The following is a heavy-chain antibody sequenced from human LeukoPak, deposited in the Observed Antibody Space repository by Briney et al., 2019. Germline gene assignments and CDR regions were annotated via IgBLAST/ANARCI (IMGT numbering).Heavy chain of an antibody. J-gene: IGHJ4*02. CDR2: ISGSGGST. Sequence: PGGSLRLSCAASGFTFSSYGMSWVRQAPGKGLEWVSAISGSGGSTYYADSVKGRFTISRDNSKNTLYLQMNSLRAEDTAVYYCASYSSSDFGGYWGQGTLVTVSS. CDR1: GFTFSSYG. CDR3: ASYSSSDFGGY. V-gene: IGHV3-23*01. D-gene: IGHD6-13*01.